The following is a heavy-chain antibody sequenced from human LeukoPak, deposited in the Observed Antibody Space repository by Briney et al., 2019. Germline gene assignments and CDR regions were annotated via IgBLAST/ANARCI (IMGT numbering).Heavy chain of an antibody. V-gene: IGHV1-18*01. Sequence: ASVNVSCKAFGYTFGTSSISWVRQAPGQRLEWMGWISPNNGNTHYAQGVQGRVTMTTDTSRSTAYMELRSLRSDDTAVYYCTRVRNSNNWWGAFDIWGQGTMATVSS. CDR1: GYTFGTSS. J-gene: IGHJ3*02. CDR2: ISPNNGNT. D-gene: IGHD1-1*01. CDR3: TRVRNSNNWWGAFDI.